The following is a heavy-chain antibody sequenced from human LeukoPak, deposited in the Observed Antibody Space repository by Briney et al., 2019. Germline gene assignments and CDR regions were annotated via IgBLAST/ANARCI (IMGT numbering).Heavy chain of an antibody. V-gene: IGHV1-2*02. CDR3: ARETRVTYYGSGSYPFDY. J-gene: IGHJ4*02. CDR1: GYTFTGYY. CDR2: INPNSGGT. Sequence: ASVKVSCKASGYTFTGYYMHWVRQAPGQGLEWMGWINPNSGGTNYARKFQGRVTMTRDTSISTAYMELSRLRSDDTAVYYCARETRVTYYGSGSYPFDYWGQGTLVTVSS. D-gene: IGHD3-10*01.